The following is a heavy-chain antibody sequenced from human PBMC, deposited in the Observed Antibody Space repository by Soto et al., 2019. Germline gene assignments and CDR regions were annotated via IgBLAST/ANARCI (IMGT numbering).Heavy chain of an antibody. CDR2: IYHSGTT. J-gene: IGHJ4*02. CDR3: ARAGSTRFYY. CDR1: GDSISSSNW. V-gene: IGHV4-4*02. D-gene: IGHD1-26*01. Sequence: SETLSLTCAVSGDSISSSNWWSWVRQSPGKGLEWIGEIYHSGTTSYNPSLKSRVTISVDQSKNQFSLRLNSVTAADTAVYYCARAGSTRFYYWGQG.